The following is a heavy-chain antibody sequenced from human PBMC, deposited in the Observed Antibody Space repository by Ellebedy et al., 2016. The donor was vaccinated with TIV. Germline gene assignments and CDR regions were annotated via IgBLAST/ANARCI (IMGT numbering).Heavy chain of an antibody. D-gene: IGHD6-6*01. V-gene: IGHV3-33*01. CDR1: GFTFSSYG. CDR2: IWYDGSNK. Sequence: GESLKISCAASGFTFSSYGLHWVRQAPGKGLEWVAVIWYDGSNKYYADSVKGRFTISRDNSKNTLYLQMNSRRAEDTAVYYCARDGEDSSSSFDYWGQGTLVTVSA. CDR3: ARDGEDSSSSFDY. J-gene: IGHJ4*02.